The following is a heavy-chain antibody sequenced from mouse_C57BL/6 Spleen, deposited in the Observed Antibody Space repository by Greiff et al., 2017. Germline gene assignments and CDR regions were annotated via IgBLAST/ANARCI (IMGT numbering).Heavy chain of an antibody. J-gene: IGHJ3*01. CDR2: IYPGDGDT. V-gene: IGHV1-82*01. Sequence: VKVVESGPELVKPGASVKISCKASGYAFSSSWMNWVKQRPGKGLEWIGRIYPGDGDTNYNGKFKGKATLTADKSSSTAYMQLSSLTSEDSAVYFCARSIYYDYDVGFADWGQGTLVTVSA. CDR3: ARSIYYDYDVGFAD. CDR1: GYAFSSSW. D-gene: IGHD2-4*01.